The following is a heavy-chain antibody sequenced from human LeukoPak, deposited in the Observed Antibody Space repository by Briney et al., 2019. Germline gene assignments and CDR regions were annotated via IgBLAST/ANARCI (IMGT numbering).Heavy chain of an antibody. CDR2: ISWNSGSI. V-gene: IGHV3-9*01. D-gene: IGHD4-11*01. CDR3: AKDPTVTPSYYFDY. J-gene: IGHJ4*02. CDR1: GFTFDDYA. Sequence: GRSLRLSCAASGFTFDDYAMHWVRHAPGKGLEWVSGISWNSGSIGYADSVKGRFTISRDDAKNSLYLQMNSLRAEDTALYYCAKDPTVTPSYYFDYWGQGTLVTVSS.